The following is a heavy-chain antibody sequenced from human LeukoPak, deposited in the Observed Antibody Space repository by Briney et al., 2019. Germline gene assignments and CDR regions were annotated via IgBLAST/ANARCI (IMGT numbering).Heavy chain of an antibody. V-gene: IGHV1-18*01. CDR2: VSGDNDAT. D-gene: IGHD6-19*01. Sequence: ASVKVSCKASGYTFPSYSITWVRQAPGQGLEWLGWVSGDNDATDFAQKVKGRVAMTTDTSATTAYMELRNLTSGDTAVYFCARGQRRGSGRGGYALDVWGQGTTVIVSS. J-gene: IGHJ6*02. CDR1: GYTFPSYS. CDR3: ARGQRRGSGRGGYALDV.